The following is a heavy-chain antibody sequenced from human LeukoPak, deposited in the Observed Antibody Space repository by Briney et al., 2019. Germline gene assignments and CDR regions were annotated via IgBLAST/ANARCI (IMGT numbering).Heavy chain of an antibody. CDR3: ARGHYTIFGVVMRGPYDY. V-gene: IGHV3-21*01. D-gene: IGHD3-3*01. Sequence: GGSLRLSCAASGFTFSSYSMNWVRQAPGKGLEWVSSISSSSSYIYYADSMKGRFTISRDNAKNSLYLQMNSLRAEDTAVYYCARGHYTIFGVVMRGPYDYWGQGTLVTVSS. CDR2: ISSSSSYI. J-gene: IGHJ4*02. CDR1: GFTFSSYS.